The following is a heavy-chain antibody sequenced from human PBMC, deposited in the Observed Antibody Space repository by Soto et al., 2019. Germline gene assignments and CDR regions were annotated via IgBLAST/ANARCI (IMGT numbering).Heavy chain of an antibody. CDR2: IYYSGTT. CDR1: GGSISSNSYY. V-gene: IGHV4-39*01. Sequence: QLQLQESGPGLVKPSETLSLTCTVSGGSISSNSYYWAWIRQPPGKGLEWIGNIYYSGTTYYNPSLKSRATISVDTSKNQFSLKLSSVTAADTAVHYCARHKGGYYSGVDVWGQGTTVTVSS. J-gene: IGHJ6*02. D-gene: IGHD3-16*01. CDR3: ARHKGGYYSGVDV.